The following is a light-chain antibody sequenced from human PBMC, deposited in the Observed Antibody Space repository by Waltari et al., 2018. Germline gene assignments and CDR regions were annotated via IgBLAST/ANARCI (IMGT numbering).Light chain of an antibody. CDR1: QRVLYSPNNKHY. Sequence: DIVMTQSPDSLAVSLGERATIHCKPSQRVLYSPNNKHYLAWYQQKQGQPPKLLIYWASTREFGVPDRFSGSGSGTDFTLTISSLQPEDFATYYCQQSYSTLGTFGQGTKLEIK. CDR2: WAS. V-gene: IGKV4-1*01. CDR3: QQSYSTLGT. J-gene: IGKJ2*01.